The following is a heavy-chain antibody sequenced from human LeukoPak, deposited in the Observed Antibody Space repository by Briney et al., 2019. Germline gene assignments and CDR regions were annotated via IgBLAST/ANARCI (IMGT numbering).Heavy chain of an antibody. CDR2: IIPIFGTA. CDR3: ARDHSSGLYYFDY. Sequence: SVKVSCKASGGTFSSYAISWVRQAPGQGLEWMGGIIPIFGTANYAQKFQGRVTIIADESTSAAYMELSSLRSEDTAVYYCARDHSSGLYYFDYWGQGTLVTVSS. J-gene: IGHJ4*02. CDR1: GGTFSSYA. D-gene: IGHD6-19*01. V-gene: IGHV1-69*13.